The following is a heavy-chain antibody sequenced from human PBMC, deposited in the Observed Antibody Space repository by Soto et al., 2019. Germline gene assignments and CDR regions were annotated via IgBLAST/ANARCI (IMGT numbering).Heavy chain of an antibody. J-gene: IGHJ5*02. CDR1: GDSVSSNSAA. CDR3: ARSFEYSSSNWFDP. V-gene: IGHV6-1*01. CDR2: TYYRSKWYN. Sequence: SETLSLTCAISGDSVSSNSAAWNWIRQSPSRGLEWLGRTYYRSKWYNDYAVSVKSRITINPDTSKNQFSLQLNSVTPEDTAVYYCARSFEYSSSNWFDPWGQGTLVTVSS. D-gene: IGHD6-6*01.